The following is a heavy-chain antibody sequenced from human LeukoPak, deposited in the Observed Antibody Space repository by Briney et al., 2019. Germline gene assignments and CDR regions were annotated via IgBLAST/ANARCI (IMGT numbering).Heavy chain of an antibody. V-gene: IGHV3-30*18. Sequence: GGTLSLSCAVSGFTLSIYGVHGVPGAPGKGVEGGAVISCDGINKYYADSVEGRFTLSRDTSKKTLYLQMNSLRAEDTAVYYCAKDRSATVLAPVDYWGQGTLVTVSS. CDR3: AKDRSATVLAPVDY. D-gene: IGHD4-23*01. CDR1: GFTLSIYG. J-gene: IGHJ4*02. CDR2: ISCDGINK.